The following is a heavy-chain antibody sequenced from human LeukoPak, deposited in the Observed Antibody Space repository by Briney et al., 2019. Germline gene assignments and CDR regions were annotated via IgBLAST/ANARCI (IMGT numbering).Heavy chain of an antibody. CDR2: IRYDGSNK. V-gene: IGHV3-30*02. D-gene: IGHD6-19*01. CDR1: GFTFSSYG. Sequence: GGSLRLSCAASGFTFSSYGMHWVRQAPGKGLEWVAFIRYDGSNKYYADSVKGRFTISRDNSKNTLYLQMNSLRAEDTAVYYCARAYSSGWNDYYGMDVWGQGTTVTVSS. J-gene: IGHJ6*02. CDR3: ARAYSSGWNDYYGMDV.